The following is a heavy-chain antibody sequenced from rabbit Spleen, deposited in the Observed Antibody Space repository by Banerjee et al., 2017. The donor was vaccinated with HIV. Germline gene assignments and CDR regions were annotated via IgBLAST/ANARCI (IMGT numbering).Heavy chain of an antibody. CDR3: ARDTSSSFSSYGMDL. V-gene: IGHV1S40*01. CDR1: GFSLNSGYD. Sequence: QSLEESGGGLVKPGASLTLTCKASGFSLNSGYDMCRVRQAPGKGLEWIACIDAGSSGFTYFATWAKGRFTISKTSSTTVTLQMTRLTAADTATYFCARDTSSSFSSYGMDLWGPGTLVTV. D-gene: IGHD1-1*01. CDR2: IDAGSSGFT. J-gene: IGHJ6*01.